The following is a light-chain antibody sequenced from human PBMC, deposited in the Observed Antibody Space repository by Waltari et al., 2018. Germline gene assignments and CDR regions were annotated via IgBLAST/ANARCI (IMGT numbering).Light chain of an antibody. V-gene: IGKV1-16*02. CDR2: DAA. Sequence: DIQMTQSQSSLSASVGDRVTTTRRAIHCVGNSLAWFHQKPGKAPESLIYDAARLQTGVPSKFSPSGSGTDFTLTITSLQPEDFATYYCQQYESYPYTFGQGTKLEIK. CDR1: HCVGNS. J-gene: IGKJ2*01. CDR3: QQYESYPYT.